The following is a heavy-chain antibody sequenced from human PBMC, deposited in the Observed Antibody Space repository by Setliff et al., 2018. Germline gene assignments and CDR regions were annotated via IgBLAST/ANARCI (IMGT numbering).Heavy chain of an antibody. D-gene: IGHD6-19*01. CDR3: ARGNSRSSVWYVVPHFDY. J-gene: IGHJ4*02. CDR2: VHYSGDS. CDR1: GGSMTSYY. Sequence: SETLSLTCTVSGGSMTSYYWSWIRQSPWKGLEWIGYVHYSGDSNYNPSLKSRVTISVDTSKNQFSLRLKSVTAADTAVYYCARGNSRSSVWYVVPHFDYWGQGTLVTVSS. V-gene: IGHV4-59*08.